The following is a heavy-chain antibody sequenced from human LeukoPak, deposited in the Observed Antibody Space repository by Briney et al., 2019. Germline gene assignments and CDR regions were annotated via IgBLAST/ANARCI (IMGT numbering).Heavy chain of an antibody. CDR1: GYTFTSYA. Sequence: ASVKVSCKASGYTFTSYAMHWVRQAPGQRLEWMGWINAGNGNTKYSQKFQGRVTITRDTSASTAYMELSSLRSVDTAVYYCAKPLWFGESHGAFDIWGQGTMVTVSS. V-gene: IGHV1-3*01. D-gene: IGHD3-10*01. CDR3: AKPLWFGESHGAFDI. CDR2: INAGNGNT. J-gene: IGHJ3*02.